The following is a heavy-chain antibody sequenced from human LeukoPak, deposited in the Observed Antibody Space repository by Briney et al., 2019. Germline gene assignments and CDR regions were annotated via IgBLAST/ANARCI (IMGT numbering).Heavy chain of an antibody. CDR3: ARGGVYSSPDY. CDR1: GFTFSTYD. V-gene: IGHV3-13*04. D-gene: IGHD6-13*01. J-gene: IGHJ4*02. Sequence: GGSLRLSCAASGFTFSTYDMHWVRQPTGKGLAWVSGIGTAGATYYSGSVKGRFTISREDAKNSLYLQMNSLRAGDTAVYYCARGGVYSSPDYWGQGTLVTVSS. CDR2: IGTAGAT.